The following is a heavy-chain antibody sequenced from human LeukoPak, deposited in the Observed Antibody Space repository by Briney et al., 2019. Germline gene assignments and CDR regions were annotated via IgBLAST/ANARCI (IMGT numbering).Heavy chain of an antibody. CDR2: INPRGGTT. CDR1: GYTFTSYF. Sequence: ASVKVSCKASGYTFTSYFMYWVRQAPGQGLEWMGLINPRGGTTRYAQKFQGRVTMTRDTSTSTVYMELSSLRSEDTAMYYCARDRTHYYDSSGYYSRWEYWGQGTLVTVSS. J-gene: IGHJ4*02. V-gene: IGHV1-46*01. D-gene: IGHD3-22*01. CDR3: ARDRTHYYDSSGYYSRWEY.